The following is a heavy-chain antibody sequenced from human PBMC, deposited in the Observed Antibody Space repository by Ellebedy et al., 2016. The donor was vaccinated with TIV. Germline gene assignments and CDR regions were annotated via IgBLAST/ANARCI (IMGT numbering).Heavy chain of an antibody. CDR2: IRGSGGSS. V-gene: IGHV3-23*01. CDR1: GFTFSAFA. Sequence: PGGSLRLSCAASGFTFSAFAMSWVRQAPGTGLEWVSGIRGSGGSSYQADSVKGRLTISRDNSKNTLFLQMNNLRAEDTAVYYCARYLGLHWSPKPAAHWGQGTLVAVSS. J-gene: IGHJ4*02. D-gene: IGHD3-9*01. CDR3: ARYLGLHWSPKPAAH.